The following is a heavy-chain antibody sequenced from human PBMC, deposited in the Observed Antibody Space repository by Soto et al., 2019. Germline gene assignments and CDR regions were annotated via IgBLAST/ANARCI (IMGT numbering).Heavy chain of an antibody. CDR1: GGSISSSSYY. D-gene: IGHD5-18*01. CDR3: ARHVGYSYRYRSNWFDP. CDR2: IYYSGST. V-gene: IGHV4-39*01. J-gene: IGHJ5*02. Sequence: QLQLQESGPGLVKPSETLSLTCTVSGGSISSSSYYWGWIRQPPGKGLEWIGSIYYSGSTYYNPSLKWRVTLSVYTFKNQFSLKLSSVTAADTAVYYCARHVGYSYRYRSNWFDPWGQGTLVTVSS.